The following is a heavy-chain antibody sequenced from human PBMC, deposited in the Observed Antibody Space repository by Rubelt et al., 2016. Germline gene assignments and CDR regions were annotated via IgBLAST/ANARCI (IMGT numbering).Heavy chain of an antibody. Sequence: QVQLVESGGGVVQPGRSLRLSCAASGFTFSSYGMHWVRQAPGKGLEWVAVISYDGSNKYYADSVKGRFTISRDNSKNTLYLQMNSLRAEDTAVYYCARDHYYDSIEPDFGFDYWGQGTLVTVSS. D-gene: IGHD3-22*01. CDR3: ARDHYYDSIEPDFGFDY. CDR1: GFTFSSYG. V-gene: IGHV3-30*03. J-gene: IGHJ4*02. CDR2: ISYDGSNK.